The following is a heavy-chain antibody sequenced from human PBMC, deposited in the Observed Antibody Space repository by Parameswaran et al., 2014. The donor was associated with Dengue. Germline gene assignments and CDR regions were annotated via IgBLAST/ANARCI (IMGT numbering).Heavy chain of an antibody. CDR2: ISSSSTI. D-gene: IGHD4-11*01. CDR3: ARIPTRLYYYYGMDV. V-gene: IGHV3-48*02. Sequence: VRQAPGKGLEWVSYISSSSTIYYADSVKGRFTISRDNAKNSLYLQMNSLRDEDTAVYYCARIPTRLYYYYGMDVWGQGTTVTVSS. J-gene: IGHJ6*02.